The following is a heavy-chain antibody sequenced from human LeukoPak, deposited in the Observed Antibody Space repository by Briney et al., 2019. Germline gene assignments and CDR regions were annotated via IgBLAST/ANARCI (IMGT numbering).Heavy chain of an antibody. D-gene: IGHD2-2*01. CDR2: IYTSGST. Sequence: TSETLSLTCTVSGGSISSGSYYWSWIRQPAGKGLEWIGRIYTSGSTNYNPSLKSRVTISVDTSENQFSLKLSSVTAADTAVYYCARGPIGIVVVPAAVYFDYWGQGTLVTVSS. V-gene: IGHV4-61*02. CDR3: ARGPIGIVVVPAAVYFDY. J-gene: IGHJ4*02. CDR1: GGSISSGSYY.